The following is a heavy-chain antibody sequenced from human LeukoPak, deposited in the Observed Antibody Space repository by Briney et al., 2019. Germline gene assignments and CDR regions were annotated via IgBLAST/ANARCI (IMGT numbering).Heavy chain of an antibody. Sequence: GSLRLSCAASGFTFSIAWMTWVRQAPGKGLEWVGRIKSKRDGGAIDYAAPVKGRFTISRDDSKNTLYLQMNSLTTEDSAVYYCTTVGSSWGFDYWGQGTLVTVSS. CDR2: IKSKRDGGAI. CDR3: TTVGSSWGFDY. CDR1: GFTFSIAW. V-gene: IGHV3-15*01. J-gene: IGHJ4*02. D-gene: IGHD6-13*01.